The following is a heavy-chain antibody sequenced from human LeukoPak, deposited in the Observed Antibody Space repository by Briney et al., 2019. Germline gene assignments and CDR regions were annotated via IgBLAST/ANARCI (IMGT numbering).Heavy chain of an antibody. Sequence: PGGSLRLSCAASGFTFSSYGMHWVRHAPAKGQEWVAVIWYDGSNKYYADSVKGRFTISRDNSKNTLYLQMDSLRAEDVSVYDSAYVAFCGDQYYFDYWGQGTLVTVSS. CDR1: GFTFSSYG. V-gene: IGHV3-33*01. CDR2: IWYDGSNK. J-gene: IGHJ4*02. D-gene: IGHD2-21*01. CDR3: AYVAFCGDQYYFDY.